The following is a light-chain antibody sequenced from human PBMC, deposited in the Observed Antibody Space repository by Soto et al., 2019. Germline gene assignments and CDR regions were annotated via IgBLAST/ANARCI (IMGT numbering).Light chain of an antibody. CDR1: QSVSSSY. CDR2: GAS. J-gene: IGKJ1*01. Sequence: EIVLTQSPATLSLSPGERATLSCRASQSVSSSYLAWYQQQPGQAPRLLIYGASSRATGIPDRFSGSGSGTDFTLTISRLEPEDFAVYYCQQYGSSRTFGQGTKGDIK. CDR3: QQYGSSRT. V-gene: IGKV3-20*01.